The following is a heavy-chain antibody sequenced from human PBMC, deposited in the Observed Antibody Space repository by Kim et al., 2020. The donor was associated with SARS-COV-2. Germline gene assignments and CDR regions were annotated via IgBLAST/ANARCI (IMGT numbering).Heavy chain of an antibody. J-gene: IGHJ4*02. Sequence: ISSGGSTYYADSVKGSFTISRDNSKNTLYLQMNSLRAEDTAVYYCARGGSWGQGTLVTVSS. CDR2: ISSGGST. V-gene: IGHV3-66*01. CDR3: ARGGS.